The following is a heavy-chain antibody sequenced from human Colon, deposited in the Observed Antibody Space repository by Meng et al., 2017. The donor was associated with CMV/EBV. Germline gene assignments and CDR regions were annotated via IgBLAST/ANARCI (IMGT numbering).Heavy chain of an antibody. D-gene: IGHD2-2*01. V-gene: IGHV1-8*02. CDR1: GYTFTTYD. CDR3: ARGRIVVAAMDV. J-gene: IGHJ6*02. Sequence: VKVSCKAAGYTFTTYDVDWVRQATGQGLEWMGWMNPNSGNTGYAQKFQGRVTMTRDTSTSTVYMELSSLRSEDTAVYYCARGRIVVAAMDVWGQGTTVTVSS. CDR2: MNPNSGNT.